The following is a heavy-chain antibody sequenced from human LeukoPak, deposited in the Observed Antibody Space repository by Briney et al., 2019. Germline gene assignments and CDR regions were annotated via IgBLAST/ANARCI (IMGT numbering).Heavy chain of an antibody. V-gene: IGHV3-74*01. D-gene: IGHD5-18*01. J-gene: IGHJ5*02. CDR2: INPDGTII. Sequence: GGSLRLSCVGSGFTYTDYWMHWFRQAPGKGPVWVSRINPDGTIIDCADSVKGRFRISRDSAKNLLYLQMNGLRADDTAVYYCAKDLSWNTADRWGQGILVTVSS. CDR1: GFTYTDYW. CDR3: AKDLSWNTADR.